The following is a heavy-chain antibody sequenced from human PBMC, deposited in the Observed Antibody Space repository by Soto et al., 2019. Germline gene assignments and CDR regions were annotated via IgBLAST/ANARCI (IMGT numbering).Heavy chain of an antibody. CDR1: GGSISSGGYY. CDR3: ARSGSGDAVDI. Sequence: PSETLSLTCTVSGGSISSGGYYWSWIRQHPGKGLEWIGYIYYSGSTYYNPSLKSRVTISVDTSKNQFSLKLSSVTAADTAVYYCARSGSGDAVDIWGQGTMVTVSS. D-gene: IGHD3-10*01. CDR2: IYYSGST. V-gene: IGHV4-31*03. J-gene: IGHJ3*02.